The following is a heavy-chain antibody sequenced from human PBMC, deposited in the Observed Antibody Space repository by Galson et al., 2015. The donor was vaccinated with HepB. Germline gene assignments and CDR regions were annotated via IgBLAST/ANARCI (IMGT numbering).Heavy chain of an antibody. CDR1: GFTFSSYA. CDR2: ISYDGSNK. J-gene: IGHJ4*02. D-gene: IGHD3-10*01. Sequence: SLRLSCAASGFTFSSYAMHWVRQAPGKGLEWVAVISYDGSNKYYADSVKGRFTISRDNSKNTLYLQMNSLRAEDTAVYYCARGREGVLPDPRITMVRGVIISGPFDYWGQGTLVTVSS. V-gene: IGHV3-30*04. CDR3: ARGREGVLPDPRITMVRGVIISGPFDY.